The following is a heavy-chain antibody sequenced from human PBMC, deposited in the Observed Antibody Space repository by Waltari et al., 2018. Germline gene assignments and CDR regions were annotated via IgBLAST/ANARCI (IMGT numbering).Heavy chain of an antibody. J-gene: IGHJ4*02. CDR3: ARAFDSSSWYEGGFDY. D-gene: IGHD6-13*01. CDR1: GGSISSSNW. V-gene: IGHV4-4*02. CDR2: IYHSGST. Sequence: QVQLQESGPGLVKPSGTLSLTCAVSGGSISSSNWWSWVRQPPGKGLEWIGEIYHSGSTNYHPALKSRVTISVDKSKNQFSLKLSSVTAADTAVYYGARAFDSSSWYEGGFDYWGQGTLVTVSS.